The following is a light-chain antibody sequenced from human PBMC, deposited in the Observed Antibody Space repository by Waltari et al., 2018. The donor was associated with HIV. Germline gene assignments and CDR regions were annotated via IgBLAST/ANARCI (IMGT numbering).Light chain of an antibody. CDR3: SSYAGSNNFGV. CDR1: ISAVGGYNY. J-gene: IGLJ2*01. Sequence: QSPLTQPPSASAPPGQSVTISCTGTISAVGGYNYVPCYQQPPGKAPKLMIYEVSKRPSGVPDRFSGSKSGNTASLTVSGLQAEDEADYYCSSYAGSNNFGVFGGGTKLTVL. CDR2: EVS. V-gene: IGLV2-8*01.